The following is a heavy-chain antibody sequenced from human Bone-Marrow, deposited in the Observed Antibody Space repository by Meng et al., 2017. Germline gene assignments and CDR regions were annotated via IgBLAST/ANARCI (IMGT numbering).Heavy chain of an antibody. J-gene: IGHJ4*02. CDR2: ISGGGGLI. V-gene: IGHV3-48*03. CDR3: ARDHYDYVWGSYRQGGYFDY. CDR1: GFTFSAYE. D-gene: IGHD3-16*02. Sequence: GESLKISCAASGFTFSAYEMNWVRQAPGKGLEWLSYISGGGGLIYYADSVKGRFTISRDNAKNTLYLQMNSLRAEDTAVYYCARDHYDYVWGSYRQGGYFDYWGQGTLVTVSS.